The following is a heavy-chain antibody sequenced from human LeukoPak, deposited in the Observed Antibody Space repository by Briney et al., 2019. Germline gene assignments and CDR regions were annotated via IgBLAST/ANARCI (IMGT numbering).Heavy chain of an antibody. CDR3: ARGYCSGGSCYRTRPDLYYFDY. V-gene: IGHV3-53*01. Sequence: GGSLRLSCAASGFTFSSYWMHWVRQAPGKGLEWVSVIYSGGSTYYADSVKGRFTISRDNSKNTLYLQMNSLRAEDTAVYYCARGYCSGGSCYRTRPDLYYFDYWGQGTLVTVSS. CDR1: GFTFSSYW. CDR2: IYSGGST. D-gene: IGHD2-15*01. J-gene: IGHJ4*02.